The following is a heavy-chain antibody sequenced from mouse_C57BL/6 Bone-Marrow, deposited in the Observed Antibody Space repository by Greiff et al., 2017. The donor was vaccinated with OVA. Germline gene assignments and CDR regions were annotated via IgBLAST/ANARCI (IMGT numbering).Heavy chain of an antibody. V-gene: IGHV1-42*01. Sequence: VQLQQSGPELVKPGASVKISCKASGYSFTGYYMNWVKQSPEKSLEWIGEINPSTGGTTYNQKFTAKATLTVDKPSSTAYMQLKSLTSEDSAVYYCARKVVGELRYFDVWGTGTTVTVSS. CDR3: ARKVVGELRYFDV. J-gene: IGHJ1*03. CDR1: GYSFTGYY. D-gene: IGHD1-1*01. CDR2: INPSTGGT.